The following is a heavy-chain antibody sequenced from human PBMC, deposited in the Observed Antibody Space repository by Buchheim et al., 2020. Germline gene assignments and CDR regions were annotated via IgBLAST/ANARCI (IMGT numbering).Heavy chain of an antibody. CDR2: IYPGDSDT. CDR1: GYSFTSYW. V-gene: IGHV5-51*01. D-gene: IGHD2-2*03. J-gene: IGHJ4*02. Sequence: EVQLVQSGAEVKKPGESLKISCKGSGYSFTSYWIGWVRQMPGKGLEWMGIIYPGDSDTRYSPSFQGPVTIPADKSLSPAYPQWSSLKASDTAMYYCASGYCSSTSCSSPWVPGYWGQGTL. CDR3: ASGYCSSTSCSSPWVPGY.